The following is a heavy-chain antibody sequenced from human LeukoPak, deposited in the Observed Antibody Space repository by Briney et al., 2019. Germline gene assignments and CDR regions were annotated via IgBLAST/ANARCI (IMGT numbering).Heavy chain of an antibody. D-gene: IGHD3-3*01. CDR1: GFTFSSYA. V-gene: IGHV3-30*01. Sequence: PGGSLRLSCAASGFTFSSYAMHWVRQAPGKGLEWVAVISYDGSNKYYADSVKGRFTISRDNSKNTLYLQMNSLRAEDTAVYYCARGGLYDFWSGYYANYYYYMDVWGKGTMVTVSS. CDR3: ARGGLYDFWSGYYANYYYYMDV. CDR2: ISYDGSNK. J-gene: IGHJ6*03.